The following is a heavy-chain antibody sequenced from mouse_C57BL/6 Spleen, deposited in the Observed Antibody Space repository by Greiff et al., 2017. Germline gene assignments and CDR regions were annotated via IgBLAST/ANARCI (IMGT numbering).Heavy chain of an antibody. CDR2: ISSGGSYT. CDR3: ARQEDYYGYGGQYFDY. D-gene: IGHD2-2*01. J-gene: IGHJ2*01. Sequence: EVQRVESGGDLVKPGGSLKLSCAASGFTFSSYGMSWVRQTPDKRLEWVATISSGGSYTYYPDSVKGRFTISRDNAKNTVYLQMSSLKSEDTAMYYCARQEDYYGYGGQYFDYWGQGTTLTVSS. V-gene: IGHV5-6*01. CDR1: GFTFSSYG.